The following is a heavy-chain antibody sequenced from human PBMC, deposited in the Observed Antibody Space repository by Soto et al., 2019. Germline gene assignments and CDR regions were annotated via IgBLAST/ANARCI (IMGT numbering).Heavy chain of an antibody. D-gene: IGHD4-17*01. J-gene: IGHJ5*02. CDR3: AREDYGDYNWFDP. Sequence: QVQLVQSGAEVKKPGASVKVSCKASGYTFTGYYMHWVRQAPGQGLEWMGWINPNSGGTNYAQKFPGRATMTRATSISTAYMELSRLRSDDTAVYYCAREDYGDYNWFDPWGQGTLVTVSS. CDR2: INPNSGGT. CDR1: GYTFTGYY. V-gene: IGHV1-2*02.